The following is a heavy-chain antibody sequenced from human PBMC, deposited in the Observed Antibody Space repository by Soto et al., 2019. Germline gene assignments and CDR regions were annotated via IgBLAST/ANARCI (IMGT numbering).Heavy chain of an antibody. CDR1: GFTFSSYG. CDR2: ISYGGSNK. Sequence: QVQLVESGGGVVQPGRSLRLSCAASGFTFSSYGMHWVRQAPGKGLEWVAVISYGGSNKYYADSVKGRFTISRDNCKNTLYLQMNSLRAEDTAVYYCAKDNCISTSCYRLYNWFDPWGQGTLVTVSS. CDR3: AKDNCISTSCYRLYNWFDP. V-gene: IGHV3-30*18. D-gene: IGHD2-2*01. J-gene: IGHJ5*02.